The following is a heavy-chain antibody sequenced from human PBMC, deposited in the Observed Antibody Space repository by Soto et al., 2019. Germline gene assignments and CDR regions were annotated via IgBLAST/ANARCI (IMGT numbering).Heavy chain of an antibody. CDR2: IHGGGGAT. CDR3: AKFEGHPLEYWYLDF. Sequence: EVQLLESGGGLVQPGGSLRLSCAASGFTFSAYAMGWVRQAPGKGLEWVSTIHGGGGATHYADSVKGRFTISRDDSKNTLYAQMNGLRAEDTAVYCCAKFEGHPLEYWYLDFWGRGTLVTVSS. D-gene: IGHD1-1*01. V-gene: IGHV3-23*01. J-gene: IGHJ2*01. CDR1: GFTFSAYA.